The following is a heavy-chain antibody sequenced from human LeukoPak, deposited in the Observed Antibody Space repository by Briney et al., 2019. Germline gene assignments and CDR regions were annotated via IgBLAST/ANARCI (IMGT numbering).Heavy chain of an antibody. J-gene: IGHJ5*02. CDR1: GGSISSGNW. CDR2: IYHSGST. V-gene: IGHV4-4*02. Sequence: SETLSLTCAVSGGSISSGNWWSWVRQPPGKGLEWIGEIYHSGSTNYNPSLKSRVTISVDKSKNQFSLKLSSVTAADTAVYYCARKVSAAGSRWFDPWGQGTLVTVSS. CDR3: ARKVSAAGSRWFDP. D-gene: IGHD6-13*01.